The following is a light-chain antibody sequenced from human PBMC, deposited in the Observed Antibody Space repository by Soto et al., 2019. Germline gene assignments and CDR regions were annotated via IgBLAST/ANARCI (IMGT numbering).Light chain of an antibody. CDR1: QSISSY. J-gene: IGKJ1*01. V-gene: IGKV1-39*01. CDR3: QQSYSSPET. CDR2: AAS. Sequence: DIQMTQSPSSLSASVGDRVTITCRASQSISSYLNWYQQKPGKAPKLLIYAASSLQGGVPSRFSGSGSGTEFTLTISSLQPEDFATYYCQQSYSSPETFGQGTKVEI.